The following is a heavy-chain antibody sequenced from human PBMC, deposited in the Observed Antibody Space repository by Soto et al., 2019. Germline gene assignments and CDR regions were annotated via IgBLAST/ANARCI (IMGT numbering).Heavy chain of an antibody. CDR3: ARDQEGYGPFDI. D-gene: IGHD4-17*01. J-gene: IGHJ3*02. V-gene: IGHV3-48*02. CDR2: ISSSSSTI. Sequence: EVQLVESGGGLVQPGGSLRLSCAASGFTFSSYSMNWVRQAPGKGLEWVSYISSSSSTIYYADSVKGRFTISRDNAKNSLYLQMNSLRDAATAVYYCARDQEGYGPFDIWGQGTMVTVSS. CDR1: GFTFSSYS.